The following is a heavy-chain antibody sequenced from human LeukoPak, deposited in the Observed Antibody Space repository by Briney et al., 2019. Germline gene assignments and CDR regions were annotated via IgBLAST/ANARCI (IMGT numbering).Heavy chain of an antibody. CDR1: GDSVSTNSAT. CDR3: ARDQGLGRYAFDI. D-gene: IGHD7-27*01. CDR2: TYYRSRWYN. V-gene: IGHV6-1*01. Sequence: SQTLSLTCAISGDSVSTNSATWNWIRQFPSRGLEWLGRTYYRSRWYNDYAVSVKSRITINPDTSKNQSSLQLNSVTPEDTAVYYCARDQGLGRYAFDIWGQGTMVTVSS. J-gene: IGHJ3*02.